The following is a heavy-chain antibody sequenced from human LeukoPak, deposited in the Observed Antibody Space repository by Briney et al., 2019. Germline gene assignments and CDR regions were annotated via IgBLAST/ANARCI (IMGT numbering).Heavy chain of an antibody. J-gene: IGHJ4*02. CDR3: ARGYERITIFARLFDY. CDR1: GGSFSGYY. Sequence: SETLSLTCAVYGGSFSGYYWSWIRQPPGKGLEWIGEINHSGSTNYNPSLKSRVTISVDTSKNQFSLKLSSVTAADTAVYYCARGYERITIFARLFDYWGQGTLVTVSS. CDR2: INHSGST. D-gene: IGHD3-3*01. V-gene: IGHV4-34*01.